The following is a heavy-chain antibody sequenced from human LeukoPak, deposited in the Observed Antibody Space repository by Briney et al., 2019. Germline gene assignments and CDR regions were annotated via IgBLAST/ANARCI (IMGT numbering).Heavy chain of an antibody. CDR1: GYTFTSYG. CDR3: ARDRSSGGIVGATTYDP. Sequence: ASVKVSCKASGYTFTSYGISWVRQAPGQGLERMGWISAYNGNTNYAQKLQGRVTMTTDTSTSTAYMELRSLRSDDTAVYYCARDRSSGGIVGATTYDPWGQGTLVTVSS. CDR2: ISAYNGNT. D-gene: IGHD1-26*01. J-gene: IGHJ5*02. V-gene: IGHV1-18*01.